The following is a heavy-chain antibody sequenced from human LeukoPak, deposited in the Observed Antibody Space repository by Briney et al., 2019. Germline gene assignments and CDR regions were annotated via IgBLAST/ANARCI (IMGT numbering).Heavy chain of an antibody. V-gene: IGHV4-59*12. D-gene: IGHD5-18*01. J-gene: IGHJ4*02. CDR3: VRSLRGYRCATDY. CDR2: IYYSGST. CDR1: GVAINSYS. Sequence: SETLSLTCTVSGVAINSYSWSWVRQPPGKGLEWIGYIYYSGSTTYTPPIPSRVSLSVDTSKNKFSLKWSSVSAADTAAYDSVRSLRGYRCATDYLGQGTLVTVSS.